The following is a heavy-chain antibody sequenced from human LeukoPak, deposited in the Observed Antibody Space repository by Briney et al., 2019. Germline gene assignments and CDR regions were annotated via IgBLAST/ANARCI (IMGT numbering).Heavy chain of an antibody. V-gene: IGHV1-2*02. D-gene: IGHD3-10*01. J-gene: IGHJ5*02. CDR1: GYTFTGYY. CDR2: INPNSGGT. CDR3: ARDGYLWFGELLYSFNWFDP. Sequence: GASVKVSCKASGYTFTGYYMHWVRQAPGQGLEWMGWINPNSGGTNYAQKFQGRVTMTRDTSISTAYMELSRLRSDDTAVYYCARDGYLWFGELLYSFNWFDPWGQGTLVTVSS.